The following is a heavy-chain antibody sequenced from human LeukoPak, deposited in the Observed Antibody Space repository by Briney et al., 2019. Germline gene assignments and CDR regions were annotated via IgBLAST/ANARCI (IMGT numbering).Heavy chain of an antibody. CDR3: ARAGDGIAVAGTGD. CDR1: GFTFSSYV. J-gene: IGHJ4*02. V-gene: IGHV3-23*01. CDR2: ISGSGGTT. D-gene: IGHD6-19*01. Sequence: PGGSLRLSCTASGFTFSSYVMSWVRQAPGKGLEWVSGISGSGGTTYYADSVKGRFTISRDNSKNTLYLQMNSLRAEDTAVYYCARAGDGIAVAGTGDWGQGTLVTVSS.